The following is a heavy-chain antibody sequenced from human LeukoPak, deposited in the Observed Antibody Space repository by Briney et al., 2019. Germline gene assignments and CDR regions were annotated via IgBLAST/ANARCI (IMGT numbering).Heavy chain of an antibody. CDR2: IYTSGST. Sequence: WETLSLTSTVSGGSISSYYWSWIRQPAGKGLEWIGRIYTSGSTNYNPSLKSRVTMSVDTSKNQFSLKLSSVTAADTAVYYCARDRGSSSSWYAADAFDIWGQGTMVTVSS. D-gene: IGHD6-6*01. CDR3: ARDRGSSSSWYAADAFDI. V-gene: IGHV4-4*07. CDR1: GGSISSYY. J-gene: IGHJ3*02.